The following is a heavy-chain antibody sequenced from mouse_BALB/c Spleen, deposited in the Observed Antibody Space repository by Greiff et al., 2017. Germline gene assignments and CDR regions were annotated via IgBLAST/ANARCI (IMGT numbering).Heavy chain of an antibody. Sequence: EVKLMESGAELVKPGASVKLSCTASGFNIKDTYMHWVKQRPEQGLEWIGRIDPANGNTKYDPKFQGKATITADTSSNTAYLQLSSLTSEDTAVYYCARGDYDGDYAMDYWGQGTSVTVSS. J-gene: IGHJ4*01. V-gene: IGHV14-3*02. CDR3: ARGDYDGDYAMDY. CDR2: IDPANGNT. CDR1: GFNIKDTY. D-gene: IGHD2-4*01.